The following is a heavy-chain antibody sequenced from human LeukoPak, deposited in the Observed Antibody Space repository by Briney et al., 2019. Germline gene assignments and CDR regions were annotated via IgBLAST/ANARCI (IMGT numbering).Heavy chain of an antibody. V-gene: IGHV3-15*01. CDR1: GFTFSNAW. CDR3: TTLITYYYGSGRDY. Sequence: GGSLRLSCAASGFTFSNAWMGWVRQAPGKGLEWVGRIKSKTDGGTTDYAAPVKGRFTISRDDSKNTLYLQMNSLKTEDTAVYYCTTLITYYYGSGRDYWGQGTLVTVSS. J-gene: IGHJ4*02. CDR2: IKSKTDGGTT. D-gene: IGHD3-10*01.